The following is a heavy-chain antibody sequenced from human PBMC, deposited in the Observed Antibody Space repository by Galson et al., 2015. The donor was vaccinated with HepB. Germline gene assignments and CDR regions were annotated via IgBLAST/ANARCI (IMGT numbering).Heavy chain of an antibody. J-gene: IGHJ4*02. CDR2: VNPNSGNT. CDR1: GYTFTTYD. CDR3: ARTDCSSTACYYDY. Sequence: SVKVSCKASGYTFTTYDINWVRQATGQGLEWMGWVNPNSGNTDYAQKFQGRVTMTRNTSKSTAYMELSSLRSEDTAVYYCARTDCSSTACYYDYWGQGTLVTVSS. D-gene: IGHD2-2*01. V-gene: IGHV1-8*01.